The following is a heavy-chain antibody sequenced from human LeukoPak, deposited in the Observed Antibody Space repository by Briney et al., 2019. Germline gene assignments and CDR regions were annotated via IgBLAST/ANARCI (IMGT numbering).Heavy chain of an antibody. CDR3: AREAPNYDILTGYDY. CDR1: GFTFSSYS. Sequence: GGSLRLSCAASGFTFSSYSMNWVRQAPGKGLEWVSYISSSSSTIYYADSVKGRFTISRDNAKNSLYLQMNSLRAEDTAVYYCAREAPNYDILTGYDYWGQGTLVTVSS. CDR2: ISSSSSTI. D-gene: IGHD3-9*01. J-gene: IGHJ4*02. V-gene: IGHV3-48*04.